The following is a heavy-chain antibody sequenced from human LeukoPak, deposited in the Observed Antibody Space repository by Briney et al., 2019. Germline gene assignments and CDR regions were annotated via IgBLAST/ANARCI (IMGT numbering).Heavy chain of an antibody. V-gene: IGHV3-21*01. CDR2: ISSSSSYI. CDR3: ARDIVATIDYYYYYYGMDV. J-gene: IGHJ6*02. D-gene: IGHD5-12*01. CDR1: GFTFSSYC. Sequence: GGSLRLSCAASGFTFSSYCMNWVRQAPGKGLEWVSSISSSSSYIYYADSVKGRFTISRDNAKNSLYLQMNSLRAEDTAVYYCARDIVATIDYYYYYYGMDVWGQGTTVTVSS.